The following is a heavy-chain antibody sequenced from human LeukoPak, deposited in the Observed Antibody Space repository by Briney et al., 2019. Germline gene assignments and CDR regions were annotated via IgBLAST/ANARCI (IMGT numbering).Heavy chain of an antibody. CDR3: ASLKVVVIPYCFDS. Sequence: PSETLSLTCGVYGGPFSGYYWSWIRHPPGKGLEWVGEINHKGSTNYNPSLTSRVTMSVHTSKNQFSLKLSSVTATDTAVYRCASLKVVVIPYCFDSWGQGTLVTVSS. CDR2: INHKGST. D-gene: IGHD3-22*01. CDR1: GGPFSGYY. V-gene: IGHV4-34*01. J-gene: IGHJ4*02.